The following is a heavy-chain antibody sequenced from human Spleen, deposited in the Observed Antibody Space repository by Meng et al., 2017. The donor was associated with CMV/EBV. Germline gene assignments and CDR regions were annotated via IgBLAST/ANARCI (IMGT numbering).Heavy chain of an antibody. D-gene: IGHD1-26*01. CDR3: VSYSGSTGGCDP. CDR2: INHTGST. V-gene: IGHV4-34*01. CDR1: GGSFNGYF. J-gene: IGHJ5*02. Sequence: SETLSLTCAVYGGSFNGYFWTWIRRPPGRGLEWIGEINHTGSTNYNPSLQSRLTLSVDRSKNQFSLRLSSVTAADTAVYHCVSYSGSTGGCDPWGQGTLVTVSS.